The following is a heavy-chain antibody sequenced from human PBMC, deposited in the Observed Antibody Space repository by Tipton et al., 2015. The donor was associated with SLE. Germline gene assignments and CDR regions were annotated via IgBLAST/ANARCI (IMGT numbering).Heavy chain of an antibody. Sequence: TLSLTCTVSGGSMSSHYWSWVRQPPGKGLEWIGYMYYSGSANYNPSLKSRVTISVDTSKKQFSLNLSSVTAADTAVYYCARDLEMYGGDTPGFDPWGQGILVTVSS. J-gene: IGHJ5*02. D-gene: IGHD2-21*02. CDR3: ARDLEMYGGDTPGFDP. CDR1: GGSMSSHY. CDR2: MYYSGSA. V-gene: IGHV4-59*11.